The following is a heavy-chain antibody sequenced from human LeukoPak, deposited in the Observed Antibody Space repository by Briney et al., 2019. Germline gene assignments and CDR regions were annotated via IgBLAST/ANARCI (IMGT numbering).Heavy chain of an antibody. CDR3: ARERKRYSYGLFDY. D-gene: IGHD5-18*01. CDR2: INPNSGGT. Sequence: GASVKVSCKASGYTFTGYYMHWVRQAPGQGLEWMGGINPNSGGTNYAQKFQGRVTMTRDTSISTAYMELSRLRSDDTAVYYCARERKRYSYGLFDYWGQGTLVTVSS. CDR1: GYTFTGYY. J-gene: IGHJ4*02. V-gene: IGHV1-2*02.